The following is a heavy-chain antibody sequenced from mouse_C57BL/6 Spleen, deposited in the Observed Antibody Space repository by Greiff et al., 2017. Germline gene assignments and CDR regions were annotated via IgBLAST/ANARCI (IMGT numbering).Heavy chain of an antibody. Sequence: EVQLVESGPVLVKPGASVKMSCKASGYTFTDYYMNWVKQSHGKSLEWIGVINPYNGGTSYNQKFKGKATLTVDKSSSTAYMELNSLTSEDSAVYYCARALHTPVVAPDAMDYWGQGTSVTVSS. J-gene: IGHJ4*01. CDR3: ARALHTPVVAPDAMDY. V-gene: IGHV1-19*01. CDR1: GYTFTDYY. D-gene: IGHD1-1*01. CDR2: INPYNGGT.